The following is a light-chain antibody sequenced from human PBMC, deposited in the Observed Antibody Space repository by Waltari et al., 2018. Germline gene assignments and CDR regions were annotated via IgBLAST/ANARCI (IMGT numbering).Light chain of an antibody. CDR2: ANN. J-gene: IGLJ1*01. Sequence: QSVLTQPPPVSGAPGQRVTISCPGSSSNIGSYYHAPWYQPLPGTAPKVLIYANNKRPSGVPDRFSGSKSGASASLAITGLQAEDEADYYCQSFDSSLDGYVFGTGTKVTVL. CDR1: SSNIGSYYH. CDR3: QSFDSSLDGYV. V-gene: IGLV1-40*01.